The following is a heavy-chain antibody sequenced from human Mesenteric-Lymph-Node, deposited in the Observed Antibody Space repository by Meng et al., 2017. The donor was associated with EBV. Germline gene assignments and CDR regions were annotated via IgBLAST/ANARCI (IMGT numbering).Heavy chain of an antibody. J-gene: IGHJ4*02. Sequence: PQEGDGLVKTAAQLLPLTRIFCGTFISGNCYWGWIRHPPGRGPEGIGAIIYCGSTNHNPSLMNSVTIFADKSQNQLSLKLISVTDADKAVKYCARYFLSPAGIDYWGQGTLVTVSS. D-gene: IGHD2/OR15-2a*01. CDR2: IIYCGST. CDR3: ARYFLSPAGIDY. V-gene: IGHV4-61*01. CDR1: CGTFISGNCY.